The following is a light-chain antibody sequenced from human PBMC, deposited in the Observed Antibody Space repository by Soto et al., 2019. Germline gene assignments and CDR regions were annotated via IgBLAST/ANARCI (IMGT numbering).Light chain of an antibody. CDR2: EVT. CDR3: SSDAGNSNYV. V-gene: IGLV2-8*01. CDR1: SSDVGGYDH. Sequence: QSALTQPPSASGSPGQSVTIPCTGTSSDVGGYDHVSWYQQHPGKAPKLMIYEVTKRPAGVPDRFSGSKSGNTASLTVSGLQAEDEADYFSSSDAGNSNYVFGTGTKVTVL. J-gene: IGLJ1*01.